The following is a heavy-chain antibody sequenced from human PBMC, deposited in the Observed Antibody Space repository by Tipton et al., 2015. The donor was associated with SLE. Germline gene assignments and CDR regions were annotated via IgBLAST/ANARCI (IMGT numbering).Heavy chain of an antibody. D-gene: IGHD3-16*01. CDR2: ISVYNGNT. J-gene: IGHJ4*02. CDR1: GYTFTSYG. CDR3: AIGVITRKYYFDY. V-gene: IGHV1-18*01. Sequence: QLVQSGAEVKKPGASVKVSCKASGYTFTSYGVSWVRQAPGQGLEWMGWISVYNGNTNYAQRLQGRVTMTTDTSTSTAYMELRSLRAADTAVYYCAIGVITRKYYFDYWGQGTLVTVSS.